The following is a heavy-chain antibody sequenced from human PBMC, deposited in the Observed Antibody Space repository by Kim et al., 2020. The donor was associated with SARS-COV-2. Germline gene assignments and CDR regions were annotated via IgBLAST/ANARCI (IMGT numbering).Heavy chain of an antibody. CDR1: GFTFDDYA. CDR2: ISRNSGSI. V-gene: IGHV3-9*01. Sequence: GGSLRLSCAASGFTFDDYAMHWVRQAPGKGLEWVSGISRNSGSIGYADSVKGRFTISRDNAKNSLYLQMNSLRAEDTALYYCAKDTRDDYSYYNYGMDV. J-gene: IGHJ6*01. D-gene: IGHD4-4*01. CDR3: AKDTRDDYSYYNYGMDV.